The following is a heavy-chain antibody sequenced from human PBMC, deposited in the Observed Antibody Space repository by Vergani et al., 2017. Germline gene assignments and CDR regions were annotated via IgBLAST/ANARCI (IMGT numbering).Heavy chain of an antibody. J-gene: IGHJ4*02. CDR1: GGSISSYY. CDR2: IYYSGST. CDR3: ARDYGNYYFDY. Sequence: QVQLQQWGAGLVKPSETLSLTCTVSGGSISSYYWSWIRQPPGKGLEWIGYIYYSGSTNYNPSLKSRVTISVDTSKNQFSLKLSSVTAADTAVYYCARDYGNYYFDYWGQGTLVTVSS. V-gene: IGHV4-59*12. D-gene: IGHD4-11*01.